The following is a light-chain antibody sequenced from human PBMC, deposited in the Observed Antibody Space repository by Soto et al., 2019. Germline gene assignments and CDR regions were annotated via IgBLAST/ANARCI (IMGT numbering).Light chain of an antibody. CDR3: QQYNNWPPRYT. J-gene: IGKJ2*01. CDR2: GAS. CDR1: QSVNSN. Sequence: EIVITQSPATLSVSPGERATLSCRASQSVNSNLAWYQQKPGQAPRLLIYGASTRATGIPARFSGSGSGTAFTLTISSLQSEDFAVYYCQQYNNWPPRYTFGQGNKLEIK. V-gene: IGKV3-15*01.